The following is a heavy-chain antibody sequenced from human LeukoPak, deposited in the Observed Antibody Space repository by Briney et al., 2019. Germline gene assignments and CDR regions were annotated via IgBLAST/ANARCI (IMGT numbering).Heavy chain of an antibody. CDR3: ARGDGYAQRD. D-gene: IGHD5-12*01. Sequence: GGSLRLSCAASGFTFSSYWMHWVRQAPGKGLVWVSRINSDGSSTSYADSVKGRLTISRDNAKNTLYLQMNSLRVEDTAVYYCARGDGYAQRDWGQGTVVTVPS. J-gene: IGHJ4*02. CDR1: GFTFSSYW. CDR2: INSDGSST. V-gene: IGHV3-74*01.